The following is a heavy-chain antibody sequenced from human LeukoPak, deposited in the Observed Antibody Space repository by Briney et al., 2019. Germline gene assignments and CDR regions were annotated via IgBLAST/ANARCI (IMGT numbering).Heavy chain of an antibody. CDR1: GGSFSGYY. V-gene: IGHV4-34*01. Sequence: SETLSLTCAVYGGSFSGYYWSWIRQPPGKGLEWIGEINHSGSTNYNPSLKSRVTISVDESKNQFSLKLSSVTAADTAVYYCARSYSSSGYYYYGMDLWGQGTTVTVSS. J-gene: IGHJ6*02. CDR2: INHSGST. D-gene: IGHD6-6*01. CDR3: ARSYSSSGYYYYGMDL.